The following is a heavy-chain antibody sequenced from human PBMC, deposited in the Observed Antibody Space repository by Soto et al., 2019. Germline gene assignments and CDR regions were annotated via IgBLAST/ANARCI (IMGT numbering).Heavy chain of an antibody. J-gene: IGHJ4*02. Sequence: VQLVQSGAEVKKPGASVKVSCKASGYTFTSYYMHWVRQAPGKGLVWVSRINSDGSSTSYADSVKGRFTISRDNAKNTLYLQMNSLRAEDTAVYYCAREAGYDFWSGYYNDYWCQGTLVTVSS. D-gene: IGHD3-3*01. CDR3: AREAGYDFWSGYYNDY. V-gene: IGHV3-74*01. CDR1: GYTFTSYY. CDR2: INSDGSST.